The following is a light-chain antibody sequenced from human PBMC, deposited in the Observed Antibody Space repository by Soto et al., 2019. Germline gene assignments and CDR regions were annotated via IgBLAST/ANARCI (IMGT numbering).Light chain of an antibody. CDR1: QSVNSN. CDR2: GAS. Sequence: EIVMTQSPATLSVSPGDRATLSCRASQSVNSNLAWYQQKPGQAPRLLIYGASTRATGIPARFRGSGSGTEFTLTISSLQSEDFAIYYCQQYNKRPPWTFGQGTKVDNK. CDR3: QQYNKRPPWT. J-gene: IGKJ1*01. V-gene: IGKV3-15*01.